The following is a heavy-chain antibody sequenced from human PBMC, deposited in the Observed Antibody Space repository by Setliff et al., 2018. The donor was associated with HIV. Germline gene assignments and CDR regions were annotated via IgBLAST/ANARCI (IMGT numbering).Heavy chain of an antibody. D-gene: IGHD2-21*01. CDR1: GGSISGADYY. CDR2: VYSSGGT. CDR3: ARGNCGMQCSGHNWFDP. J-gene: IGHJ5*02. V-gene: IGHV4-61*02. Sequence: SETLSLTCTVSGGSISGADYYWTWIRQPAGKGLEWIGRVYSSGGTNYNSSLESRATISIDTSKNQFSLMLSSVTAADTAVYYCARGNCGMQCSGHNWFDPWGQGSPVTVSS.